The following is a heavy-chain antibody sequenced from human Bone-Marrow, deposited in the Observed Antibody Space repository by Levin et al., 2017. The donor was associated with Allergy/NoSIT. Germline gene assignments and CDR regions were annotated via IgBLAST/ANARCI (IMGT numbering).Heavy chain of an antibody. CDR2: IYYSGST. CDR1: GGSISSGDYY. J-gene: IGHJ6*02. V-gene: IGHV4-30-4*01. Sequence: SQTLSLTCTVSGGSISSGDYYWSWIRQPPGKGLEWIGYIYYSGSTYYNPSLKSRVTISVDTSKNQFSLKLSSVTAADTAVYYCVAGSGSYPDYYYYGMDVWGQGTTVTVSS. D-gene: IGHD3-10*01. CDR3: VAGSGSYPDYYYYGMDV.